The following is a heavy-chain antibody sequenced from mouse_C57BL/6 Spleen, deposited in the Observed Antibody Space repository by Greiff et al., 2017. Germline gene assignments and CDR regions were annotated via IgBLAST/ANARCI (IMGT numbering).Heavy chain of an antibody. V-gene: IGHV5-16*01. J-gene: IGHJ3*01. CDR2: INYDGSST. CDR1: GFTFSDYY. Sequence: EVQVVESEGGLVQPGSSMKLSCTASGFTFSDYYMAWVRQVPEKGLEWVANINYDGSSTYYLDSLKSRFIISRDNAKNILYLQMSSLKSEDTATYYCARVGAGGLAYWGQGTLVTVSA. CDR3: ARVGAGGLAY.